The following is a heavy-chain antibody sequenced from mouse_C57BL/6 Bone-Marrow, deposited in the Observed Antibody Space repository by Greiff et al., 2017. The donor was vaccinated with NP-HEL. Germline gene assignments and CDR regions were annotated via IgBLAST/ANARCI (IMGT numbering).Heavy chain of an antibody. CDR1: GYTFTSYW. Sequence: VQLVESGAELVKPGASVKLSCKASGYTFTSYWMYWVKQRPGQGLEWIGYINPSSGYTKYKQKVKDKVTLTRDKSSSKAYMQMSNLTYEDSAVYYCERLLMDYWGQGTSVTVSS. D-gene: IGHD1-1*01. V-gene: IGHV1-7*01. CDR2: INPSSGYT. CDR3: ERLLMDY. J-gene: IGHJ4*01.